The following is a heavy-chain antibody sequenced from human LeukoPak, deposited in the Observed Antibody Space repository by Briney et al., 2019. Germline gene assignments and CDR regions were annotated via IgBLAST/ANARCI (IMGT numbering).Heavy chain of an antibody. Sequence: GGSLRLSCAASGFTFNNFAMSWVRQAPGKGLEWVSTISGSGGSTFYVDSVKGRFPISRDNSKNTLFLQMNSLRVEDTAIYYCAKAGSSGWSSSGGDYWGQGSLVTVSS. CDR3: AKAGSSGWSSSGGDY. J-gene: IGHJ4*02. CDR1: GFTFNNFA. V-gene: IGHV3-23*01. D-gene: IGHD6-19*01. CDR2: ISGSGGST.